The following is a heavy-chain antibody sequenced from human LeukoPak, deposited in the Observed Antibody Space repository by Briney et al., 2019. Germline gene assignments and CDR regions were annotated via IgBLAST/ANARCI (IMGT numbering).Heavy chain of an antibody. CDR1: GDSISTYS. V-gene: IGHV4-59*01. J-gene: IGHJ3*02. Sequence: PSETLSLTCTVSGDSISTYSWIYIRQPPGKGLEWIGNISYSGSTKYNPSLKSRVTISLDTSKNQFSLKLSSVTAADTAVYYCVRGYQLLTDAFDIWGQGTMVTVSS. CDR2: ISYSGST. CDR3: VRGYQLLTDAFDI. D-gene: IGHD2-2*01.